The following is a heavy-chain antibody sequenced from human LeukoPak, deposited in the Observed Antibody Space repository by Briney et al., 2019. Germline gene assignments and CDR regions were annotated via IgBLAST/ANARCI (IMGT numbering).Heavy chain of an antibody. Sequence: GGSLRLSCAASGFTFSNAWMSWVRQAPGKGLKWVGRIKSKTDGGTTDYAAPVKGRFTISRDDSKNTLYLQMNSLKTEDTAVYYCTTDQVGSSWPYYFDYWGQGTLVTVSS. J-gene: IGHJ4*02. CDR1: GFTFSNAW. CDR3: TTDQVGSSWPYYFDY. D-gene: IGHD6-13*01. CDR2: IKSKTDGGTT. V-gene: IGHV3-15*01.